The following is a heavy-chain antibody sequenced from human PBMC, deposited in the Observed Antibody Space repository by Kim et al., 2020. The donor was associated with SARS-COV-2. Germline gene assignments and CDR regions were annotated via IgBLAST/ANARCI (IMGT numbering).Heavy chain of an antibody. J-gene: IGHJ4*02. D-gene: IGHD2-15*01. Sequence: GGSLRLSCAASGFTFSSYAMSWVRQAPGKGLEWVSAISGSGGSTYYADSVKGRFTISRDNSKNTLYLQMNSLRAEDTAVYYCAKGDLVPIVVVVAAGVLAYWGQGTLVTVSS. CDR1: GFTFSSYA. V-gene: IGHV3-23*01. CDR2: ISGSGGST. CDR3: AKGDLVPIVVVVAAGVLAY.